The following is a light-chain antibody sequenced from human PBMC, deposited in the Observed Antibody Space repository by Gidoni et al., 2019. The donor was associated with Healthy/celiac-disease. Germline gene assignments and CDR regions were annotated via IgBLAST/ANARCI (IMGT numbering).Light chain of an antibody. J-gene: IGKJ1*01. Sequence: EIVMTQSPATLSVSPGERATLSCRASQGVSSNLAWYQQKPGQAPRLLIYGASTRATGIPARVSGSGSGTEFTLTNSSLQSEDFAVYYCQQYNNWWTFGQGTKVEIK. CDR2: GAS. V-gene: IGKV3-15*01. CDR1: QGVSSN. CDR3: QQYNNWWT.